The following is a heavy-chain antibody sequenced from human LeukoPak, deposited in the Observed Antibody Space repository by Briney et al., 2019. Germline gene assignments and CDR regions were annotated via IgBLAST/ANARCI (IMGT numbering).Heavy chain of an antibody. D-gene: IGHD6-6*01. J-gene: IGHJ4*02. V-gene: IGHV3-7*01. CDR2: IKQDGSEK. CDR3: ARVGRSLIAARPFDY. Sequence: GGSLRLSCAASGFTFSAHWMSWFRQAPGKGLEWVANIKQDGSEKIYVDSVKGRFTISRDNAKNSLYLQMNSLRAEDTAVYYCARVGRSLIAARPFDYWGQGTLVTVSS. CDR1: GFTFSAHW.